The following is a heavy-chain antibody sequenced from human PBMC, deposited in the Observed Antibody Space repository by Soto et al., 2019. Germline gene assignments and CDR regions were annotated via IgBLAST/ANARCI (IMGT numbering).Heavy chain of an antibody. Sequence: QVQLVQSGAEVKKPGASVKVSCKASGYTFTSYGISWVRQPPGQGLEWMGWISAYNGNTNYAQKLQGRVTMTTDTSTSTGYMERRSLRSDDTAVYYCAGDGMGSRWVTSFDYWGQGTLVTVSS. CDR1: GYTFTSYG. J-gene: IGHJ4*02. D-gene: IGHD6-19*01. CDR3: AGDGMGSRWVTSFDY. V-gene: IGHV1-18*01. CDR2: ISAYNGNT.